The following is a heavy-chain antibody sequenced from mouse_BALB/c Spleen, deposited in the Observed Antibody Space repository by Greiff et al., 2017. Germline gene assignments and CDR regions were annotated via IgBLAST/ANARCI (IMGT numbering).Heavy chain of an antibody. Sequence: QVQLQQPGAELVRPGASVKLSCKASGYPFTSYWINWVKQRPGQGLEWIGNIYPSDSYTNYNQKFKDKATLTVDKSSSTAYMQLSSPTSEDSAVYYCTYGNYFDYWGQGTTRTVSS. J-gene: IGHJ2*01. CDR1: GYPFTSYW. CDR2: IYPSDSYT. D-gene: IGHD2-1*01. V-gene: IGHV1-69*02. CDR3: TYGNYFDY.